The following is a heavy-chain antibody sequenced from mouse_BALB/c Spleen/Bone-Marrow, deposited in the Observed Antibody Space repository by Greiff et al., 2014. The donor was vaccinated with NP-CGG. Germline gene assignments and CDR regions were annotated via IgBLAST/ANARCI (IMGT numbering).Heavy chain of an antibody. D-gene: IGHD1-1*01. Sequence: VQLQQSGPELVRPGVSVEISCKGSGYTFTDYAMHWVKQSHAKSLEWIGVISTYSGNTNYNQKFKGKATMTVDKSSSTAYMELARLTSEDSAIYYCARYGYGSSYYAMDYWGQGTSVTVSS. CDR2: ISTYSGNT. CDR3: ARYGYGSSYYAMDY. J-gene: IGHJ4*01. CDR1: GYTFTDYA. V-gene: IGHV1-67*01.